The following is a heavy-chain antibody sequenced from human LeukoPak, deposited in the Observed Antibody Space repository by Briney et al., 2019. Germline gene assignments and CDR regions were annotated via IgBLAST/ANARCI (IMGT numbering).Heavy chain of an antibody. D-gene: IGHD3-22*01. CDR1: GGSISSYY. Sequence: SETLSLTCTVSGGSISSYYWSWIRQPPGKGLEWIGYIYYSGSTNYNPSLKSRVTISVDTSKNQFSLKLSSVTAADTAVYYCARGLIVVKGGDAFDIWGQGTMVTVSS. J-gene: IGHJ3*02. CDR3: ARGLIVVKGGDAFDI. CDR2: IYYSGST. V-gene: IGHV4-59*01.